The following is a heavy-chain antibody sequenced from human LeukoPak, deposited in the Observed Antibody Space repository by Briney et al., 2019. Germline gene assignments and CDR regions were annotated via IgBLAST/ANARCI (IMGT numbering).Heavy chain of an antibody. CDR1: GGSISSSSYY. V-gene: IGHV4-39*01. Sequence: SETLSLTCTVSGGSISSSSYYWGWIRQPPGKGLEWIGSIYYSGSTYYNPSLKSRVTISVDTSKNQFSLKLSSVTAADTAVYYCARSSPISSDFEQLCYYMDVWGKGTTVTVSS. CDR3: ARSSPISSDFEQLCYYMDV. CDR2: IYYSGST. J-gene: IGHJ6*03. D-gene: IGHD6-6*01.